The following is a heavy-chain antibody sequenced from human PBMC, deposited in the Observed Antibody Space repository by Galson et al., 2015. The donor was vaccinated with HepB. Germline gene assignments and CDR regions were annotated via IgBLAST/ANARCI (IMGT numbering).Heavy chain of an antibody. CDR3: ARNPELGRYYYYYMDV. J-gene: IGHJ6*03. CDR1: GYTFTSYY. Sequence: SVKVSCKASGYTFTSYYMHWVRQAPGQGLEWMGIINPSGGSTSYAQKFQGRVTMTRDTSTSTVYMELSSLRSEDTAVYYCARNPELGRYYYYYMDVWGKGTTVTVSS. V-gene: IGHV1-46*01. CDR2: INPSGGST. D-gene: IGHD3-10*01.